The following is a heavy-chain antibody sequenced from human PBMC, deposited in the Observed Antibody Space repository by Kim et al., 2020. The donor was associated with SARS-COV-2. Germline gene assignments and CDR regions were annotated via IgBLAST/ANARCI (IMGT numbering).Heavy chain of an antibody. CDR1: GFTFSNAW. V-gene: IGHV3-15*01. Sequence: GGSLRLSCAASGFTFSNAWMSWVRQAPGKGLEWVGRIKSKTDGGTTDYAAPVKGRFTISRDDSKNTLYLQMNSLKTEDTGMYYCTTEYYYDSSGYYRTSYYFDSCGQGTLVTVSS. CDR2: IKSKTDGGTT. J-gene: IGHJ4*02. D-gene: IGHD3-22*01. CDR3: TTEYYYDSSGYYRTSYYFDS.